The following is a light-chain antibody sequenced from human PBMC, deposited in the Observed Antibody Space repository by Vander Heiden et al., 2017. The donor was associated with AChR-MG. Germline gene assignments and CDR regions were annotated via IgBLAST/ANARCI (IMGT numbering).Light chain of an antibody. CDR2: LAS. J-gene: IGKJ5*01. Sequence: IVMTQSPLSLPVTPGEPASISCRSNQSLLHSNGYNNLDWYLQKPGQCPQLLIYLASNRASGVPDRFSGSGSGTDFTMKISRVETEDVGVYYCMQALQSPTFGQGTRLEIK. CDR3: MQALQSPT. V-gene: IGKV2-28*01. CDR1: QSLLHSNGYNN.